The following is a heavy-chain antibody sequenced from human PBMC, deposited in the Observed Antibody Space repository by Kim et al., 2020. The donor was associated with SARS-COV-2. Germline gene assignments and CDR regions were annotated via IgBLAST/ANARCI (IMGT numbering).Heavy chain of an antibody. D-gene: IGHD3-10*01. J-gene: IGHJ4*02. CDR3: AKGGDGGLPSFDY. CDR1: GFTFSSYG. Sequence: GGSLRLSCAASGFTFSSYGMHWVRQAPGKGLEWVAVISYDGSNKYYADSVKGRFTISRDNSKNTLYLQMNSLRAEDTAVYYCAKGGDGGLPSFDYWGQGTLVTVSS. CDR2: ISYDGSNK. V-gene: IGHV3-30*18.